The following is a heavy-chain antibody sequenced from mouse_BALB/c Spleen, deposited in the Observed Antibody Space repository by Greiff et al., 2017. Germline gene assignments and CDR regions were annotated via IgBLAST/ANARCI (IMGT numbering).Heavy chain of an antibody. CDR1: GFTFSDYY. Sequence: EVKVVESGGGLVKPGGSLKLSCAASGFTFSDYYMYWVRQTPEKRLEWVATISDGGSYTYYPDSVKGRFTISRDNAKNNLYLQMSSLKSEDTAMYYCARVEDYWGQGTSVTVSS. V-gene: IGHV5-4*02. CDR3: ARVEDY. J-gene: IGHJ4*01. CDR2: ISDGGSYT.